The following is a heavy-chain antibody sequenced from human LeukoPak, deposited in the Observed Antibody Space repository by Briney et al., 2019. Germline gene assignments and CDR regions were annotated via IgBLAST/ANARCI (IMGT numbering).Heavy chain of an antibody. CDR2: INPNSGGT. CDR1: GYTFTGYY. V-gene: IGHV1-2*04. D-gene: IGHD6-13*01. Sequence: ASVKVSCKASGYTFTGYYMHWVRQAPGRGLEWMGWINPNSGGTNYAQKFQGWVTMTRDTSISTAYMELSRLRSDDTAVYYCARALDGTYGMDVWGQGTTVTVSS. J-gene: IGHJ6*02. CDR3: ARALDGTYGMDV.